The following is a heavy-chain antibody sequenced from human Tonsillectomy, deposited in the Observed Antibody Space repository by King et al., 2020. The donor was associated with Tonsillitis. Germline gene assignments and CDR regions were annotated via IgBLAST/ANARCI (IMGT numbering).Heavy chain of an antibody. Sequence: QMQLQESGPGLVKPSETLSLTCTVSGGSISNYYWSWIRQPPGKGLEWIGYIYYSGCTNYNPSLKSRVTISIDTSKNQFSLKLSSVTAADTAVYSCVGGYYYYYFDNWGEGALVTVSP. CDR3: VGGYYYYYFDN. V-gene: IGHV4-59*08. CDR1: GGSISNYY. J-gene: IGHJ4*02. CDR2: IYYSGCT. D-gene: IGHD3-22*01.